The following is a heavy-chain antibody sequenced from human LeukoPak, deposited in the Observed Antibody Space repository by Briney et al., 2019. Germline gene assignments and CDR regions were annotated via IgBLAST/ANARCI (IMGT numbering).Heavy chain of an antibody. J-gene: IGHJ4*02. CDR2: IFHSGSI. D-gene: IGHD4-17*01. CDR1: GGSVSNGYYY. Sequence: SETLSLTCTVSGGSVSNGYYYWSWIRQPPGKGLEWIGYIFHSGSINNNPSRKSRVTISVDTSKNQFSLKLSSVTAADTAVYYCARGSGTVTTDYWGQGTPVTVSS. V-gene: IGHV4-61*01. CDR3: ARGSGTVTTDY.